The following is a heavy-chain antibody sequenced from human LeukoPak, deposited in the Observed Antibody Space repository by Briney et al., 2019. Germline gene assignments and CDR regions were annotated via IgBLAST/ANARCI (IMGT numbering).Heavy chain of an antibody. CDR2: IIPIFGTA. V-gene: IGHV1-69*13. CDR1: GYTFTSYG. Sequence: SVKVPCKASGYTFTSYGISWVRQAPGQGLEWMGGIIPIFGTANYAQKFQGRVTITADESTSTAYMELSSLRSEDTAVYYCARDLFKRYYDSSGYYQLYYYGMDVWGQGTTVTVSS. CDR3: ARDLFKRYYDSSGYYQLYYYGMDV. D-gene: IGHD3-22*01. J-gene: IGHJ6*02.